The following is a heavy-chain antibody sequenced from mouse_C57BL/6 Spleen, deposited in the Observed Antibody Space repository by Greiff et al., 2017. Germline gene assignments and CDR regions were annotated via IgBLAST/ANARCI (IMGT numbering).Heavy chain of an antibody. D-gene: IGHD1-1*01. V-gene: IGHV1-59*01. CDR2: IDPSDSYT. CDR1: GYTFTSYW. J-gene: IGHJ2*01. CDR3: ARDSVVEGDY. Sequence: VQLQQSGAELVRPGTSVKLSCKASGYTFTSYWMHWVKQRPGQGLEWIGVIDPSDSYTNSNQKFKGKATLTVDTSSSTAYMQLSSLTSEDSAVYYCARDSVVEGDYWGQGTTLTVSS.